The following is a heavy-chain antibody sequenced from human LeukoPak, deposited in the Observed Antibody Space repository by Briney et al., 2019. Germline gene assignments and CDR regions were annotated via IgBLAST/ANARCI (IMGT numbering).Heavy chain of an antibody. Sequence: SETLSLTCTVSGGSISSYYWGWIRQPPGKGLEWIGSIYYSGSTYYNPSLKSRVTISVDTSKNQFPLKLSSVTAADTAVYYCARHKITYYDFWSGYKFDYWGQGTLVTVSS. CDR1: GGSISSYY. D-gene: IGHD3-3*01. V-gene: IGHV4-39*01. CDR3: ARHKITYYDFWSGYKFDY. J-gene: IGHJ4*02. CDR2: IYYSGST.